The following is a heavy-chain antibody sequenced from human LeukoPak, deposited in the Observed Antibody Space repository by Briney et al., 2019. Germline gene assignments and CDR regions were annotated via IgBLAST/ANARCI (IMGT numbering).Heavy chain of an antibody. CDR3: AELGITMIGGV. CDR2: ISSNGVSV. D-gene: IGHD3-10*02. Sequence: GGSLRLSCAASGFTFSNYAIHWVRQAPGKGLESVSVISSNGVSVYHANSVKGRFTISRDNAKNSLYLQMNSLRAEDTAVYYCAELGITMIGGVWGKGTTVTISS. J-gene: IGHJ6*04. V-gene: IGHV3-64*01. CDR1: GFTFSNYA.